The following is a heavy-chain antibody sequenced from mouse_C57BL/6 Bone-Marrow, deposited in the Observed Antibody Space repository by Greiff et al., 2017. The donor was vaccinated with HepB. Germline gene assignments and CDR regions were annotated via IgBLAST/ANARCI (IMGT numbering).Heavy chain of an antibody. D-gene: IGHD4-1*01. CDR3: AGQGDWDWYFDV. Sequence: EVKVVESGGGLVQPGGSLKLSCAASGFTFSDYGMAWVRQAPRKGPEWVAFISNLAYSIYYADTVTGRFTISRENAKNTLYLEMSSLRSEDTSMYYCAGQGDWDWYFDVWGTGTTVTVSS. J-gene: IGHJ1*03. CDR2: ISNLAYSI. CDR1: GFTFSDYG. V-gene: IGHV5-15*01.